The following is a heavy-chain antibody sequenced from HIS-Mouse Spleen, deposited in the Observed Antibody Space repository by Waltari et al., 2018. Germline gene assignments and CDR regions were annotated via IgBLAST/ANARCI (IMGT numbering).Heavy chain of an antibody. D-gene: IGHD7-27*01. J-gene: IGHJ4*02. CDR2: IYSGGST. CDR1: GFTVSRNS. CDR3: ARGLGAGDLFDY. Sequence: EVQLVESGGGLIQPGGSLRLSCSASGFTVSRNSVTCVRQAPGKGLDWVSVIYSGGSTYYADSVKGRFTISRDNSKNTLYLQMNSLRAEDTAVYYCARGLGAGDLFDYWGQGTLVTVSS. V-gene: IGHV3-53*01.